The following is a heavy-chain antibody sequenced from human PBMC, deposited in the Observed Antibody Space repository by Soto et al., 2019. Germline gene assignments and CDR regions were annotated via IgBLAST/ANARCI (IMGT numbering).Heavy chain of an antibody. J-gene: IGHJ6*02. Sequence: GASVKVSCKASGYTFTSYGISWVRPAPGQGLEWMGWISAYNGNTNYAQKLQGRVTMTTDTCTSTAYMELRSLRSDDTAVHYCAIWLQHLYNYYYGMDVWGQGTTVTVSS. CDR1: GYTFTSYG. V-gene: IGHV1-18*04. CDR2: ISAYNGNT. D-gene: IGHD2-2*01. CDR3: AIWLQHLYNYYYGMDV.